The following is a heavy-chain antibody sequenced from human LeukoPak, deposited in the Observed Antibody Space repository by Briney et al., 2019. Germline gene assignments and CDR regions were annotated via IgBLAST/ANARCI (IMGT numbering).Heavy chain of an antibody. Sequence: GASLRLSCAASGFTFSDYYMSWIRQAPGKGLEWVSYISSSGSTIYYADSVKGRFTISRGNAKNSLYLQMNSLRAEDTAVYYCARDRASGYYDYWGQGTLVTVSS. CDR2: ISSSGSTI. V-gene: IGHV3-11*01. CDR1: GFTFSDYY. J-gene: IGHJ4*02. D-gene: IGHD3-3*01. CDR3: ARDRASGYYDY.